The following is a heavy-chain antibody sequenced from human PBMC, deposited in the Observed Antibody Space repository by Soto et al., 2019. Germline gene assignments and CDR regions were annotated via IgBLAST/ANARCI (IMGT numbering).Heavy chain of an antibody. CDR2: INSDGSST. V-gene: IGHV3-74*01. D-gene: IGHD1-26*01. CDR3: TITIGATMFYYYGMDV. CDR1: GFTFSSYW. J-gene: IGHJ6*02. Sequence: EVQLVESGGGLVQPGGSLRLSCAASGFTFSSYWMHWVRQAPGKGLVWVSRINSDGSSTSYADSVKGRFTISRDNAKNTLYLQMNNLRAEDTAVYYCTITIGATMFYYYGMDVWGQGTTVTVSS.